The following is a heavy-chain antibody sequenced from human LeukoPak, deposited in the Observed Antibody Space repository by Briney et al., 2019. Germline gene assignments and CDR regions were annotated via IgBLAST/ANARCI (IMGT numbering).Heavy chain of an antibody. CDR3: ARDGGTLLLWSYPGKY. CDR2: INPNDGST. V-gene: IGHV1-46*01. CDR1: GYTFTSYY. J-gene: IGHJ4*02. Sequence: ASVKVSCKASGYTFTSYYIHWVRQAPGQGLEWMGVINPNDGSTNYARKFQGRVTMTRDTSTSAVYMEVSSLRSEDTAVHYCARDGGTLLLWSYPGKYWGQGTLVTVSS. D-gene: IGHD3-10*01.